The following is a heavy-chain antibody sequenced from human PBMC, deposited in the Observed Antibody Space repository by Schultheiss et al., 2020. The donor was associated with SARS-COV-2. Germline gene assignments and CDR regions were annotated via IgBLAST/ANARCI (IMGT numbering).Heavy chain of an antibody. CDR2: VYPGDSET. V-gene: IGHV5-51*01. CDR3: ARGRMVGGNSGGWFDP. D-gene: IGHD1-26*01. Sequence: GGSLRLSCKATGYTFNTFWIGWVRQMPGKGLEWMGIVYPGDSETRYNPSFQGQVTISADKSITTAYLQWGSLKASDTATYYCARGRMVGGNSGGWFDPWGQGTLVTVSS. J-gene: IGHJ5*02. CDR1: GYTFNTFW.